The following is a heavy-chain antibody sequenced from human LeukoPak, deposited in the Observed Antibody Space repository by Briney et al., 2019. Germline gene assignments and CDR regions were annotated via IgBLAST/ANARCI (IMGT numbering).Heavy chain of an antibody. Sequence: SETLSLTCTVSGGSITNYYWSWIRQPPGKGLEWIGYIHYSGSTKYNPSLKSRVTISVDTSKNQFSLKLRSVTAADTAVYYCARVGNIVVGDYYYMDVWGKGTTVTVSS. D-gene: IGHD2-2*01. CDR1: GGSITNYY. J-gene: IGHJ6*03. V-gene: IGHV4-59*01. CDR2: IHYSGST. CDR3: ARVGNIVVGDYYYMDV.